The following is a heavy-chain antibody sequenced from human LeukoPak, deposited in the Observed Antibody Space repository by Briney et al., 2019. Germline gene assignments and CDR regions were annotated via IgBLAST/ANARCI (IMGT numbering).Heavy chain of an antibody. CDR3: ARMGRYSSNWFFPFDP. Sequence: SETLSLTCSVSGYSISSGYYWGWIRQPPGKGLGWIATIYHSGSTYYNPSLKSRVTISLDTSKNQFSLKLTSVTAADTAVYYCARMGRYSSNWFFPFDPWGQGTLVTVSS. J-gene: IGHJ5*02. D-gene: IGHD6-13*01. CDR2: IYHSGST. V-gene: IGHV4-38-2*01. CDR1: GYSISSGYY.